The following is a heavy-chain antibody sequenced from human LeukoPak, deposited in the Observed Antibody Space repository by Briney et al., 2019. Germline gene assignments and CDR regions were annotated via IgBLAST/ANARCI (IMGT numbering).Heavy chain of an antibody. CDR3: AGQGYCSGGSCYRVDY. CDR2: IWYDGTME. V-gene: IGHV3-33*01. J-gene: IGHJ4*02. D-gene: IGHD2-15*01. CDR1: GFTFRSYA. Sequence: PGRSLRLSCAASGFTFRSYAMHWVRQAPRKGLEWVALIWYDGTMEYYADSVKGRFTISRDNSKNTLFLQMNSLRAEDTAVYYCAGQGYCSGGSCYRVDYWGQGTLVTVSS.